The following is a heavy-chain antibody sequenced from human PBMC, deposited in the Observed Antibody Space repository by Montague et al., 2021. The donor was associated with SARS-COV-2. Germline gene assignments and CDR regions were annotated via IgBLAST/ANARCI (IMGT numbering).Heavy chain of an antibody. CDR2: IYWDDDK. Sequence: PALVKPTQTLTLTCTFSGFSLSTSGVGVGWIRQPPGKALEWLALIYWDDDKPYSPSLKSRLTITKDTSKNQVVLTMTNMDPVDTATYYCAHRYDDYLFDYWGQGTLVTVSS. D-gene: IGHD3-16*01. J-gene: IGHJ4*01. CDR1: GFSLSTSGVG. CDR3: AHRYDDYLFDY. V-gene: IGHV2-5*02.